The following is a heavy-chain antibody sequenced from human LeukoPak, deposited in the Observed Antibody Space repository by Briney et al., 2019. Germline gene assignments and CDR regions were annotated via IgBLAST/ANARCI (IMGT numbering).Heavy chain of an antibody. Sequence: PGGSLRLSCAASGFTFSTYEMNWVRQAPGKGLEWVSYISSSGSTVYYADSVKGRFTISRDNAKNSLYLQMNSLRAEDTAVYYCARELATANYCDGHCSGDYWGQGILVTVSS. D-gene: IGHD2-21*02. CDR2: ISSSGSTV. CDR3: ARELATANYCDGHCSGDY. V-gene: IGHV3-48*03. CDR1: GFTFSTYE. J-gene: IGHJ4*02.